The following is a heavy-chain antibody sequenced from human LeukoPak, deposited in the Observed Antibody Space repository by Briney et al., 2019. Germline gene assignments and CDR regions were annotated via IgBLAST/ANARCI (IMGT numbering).Heavy chain of an antibody. CDR2: ISYDGGNK. Sequence: GGSLRLSCAASGFTFSSYAMSWVRQAPGKGLEWVAVISYDGGNKYYADSVKGRFTISRDNSKNTLYLQMNSLRAEDTAVYYCARVASSGWSGNDYWGQGTLVTVSS. J-gene: IGHJ4*02. D-gene: IGHD6-19*01. V-gene: IGHV3-30-3*01. CDR1: GFTFSSYA. CDR3: ARVASSGWSGNDY.